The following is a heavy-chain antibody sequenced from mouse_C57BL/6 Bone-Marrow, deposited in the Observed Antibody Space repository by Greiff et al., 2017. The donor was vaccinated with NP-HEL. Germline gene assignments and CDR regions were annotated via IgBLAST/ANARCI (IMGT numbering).Heavy chain of an antibody. CDR2: IYPGGGYT. V-gene: IGHV1-63*01. Sequence: VQLQQSGAELVRPGTSVKMSCKASGYTFTNYWIGWAKQRPGHGLEWIGDIYPGGGYTNYNEKFKGKAPLTADKSSSTAYMQFTSLTSEDSAIYIGSRLWPRRDWYFDGWGTETTVTVSS. CDR1: GYTFTNYW. CDR3: SRLWPRRDWYFDG. J-gene: IGHJ1*03. D-gene: IGHD2-2*01.